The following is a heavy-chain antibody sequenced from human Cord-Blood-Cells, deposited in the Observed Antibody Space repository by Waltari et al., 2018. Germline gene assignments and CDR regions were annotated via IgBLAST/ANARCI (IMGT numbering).Heavy chain of an antibody. CDR1: GFSFSSYG. CDR2: IWYDGSNK. V-gene: IGHV3-33*01. CDR3: FASSGWYFDY. Sequence: QVQLVESGGGVVQPGRSLRLFCAASGFSFSSYGMHWVRQAPGKGLEWVAVIWYDGSNKYYADSVKGGFTISRDNSKNTLYLQMNSLRAEDTAVYYCFASSGWYFDYWGQGTLVTVSS. J-gene: IGHJ4*02. D-gene: IGHD6-19*01.